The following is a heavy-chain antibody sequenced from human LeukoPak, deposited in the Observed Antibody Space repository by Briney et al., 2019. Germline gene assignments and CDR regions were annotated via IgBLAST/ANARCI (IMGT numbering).Heavy chain of an antibody. CDR1: GFMFSSYW. J-gene: IGHJ4*02. Sequence: GGSLRLSCAASGFMFSSYWMSWVRQAPGKGLEWVANIKEDGSEKYYVDSVKGRFTISRDNAKNSLYLQMNSLRAEDTAVYYCARVFLSGGPTNGYWGQGTLVTVSS. CDR2: IKEDGSEK. V-gene: IGHV3-7*02. D-gene: IGHD2-8*01. CDR3: ARVFLSGGPTNGY.